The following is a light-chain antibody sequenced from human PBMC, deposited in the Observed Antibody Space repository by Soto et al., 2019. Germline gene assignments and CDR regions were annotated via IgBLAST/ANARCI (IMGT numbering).Light chain of an antibody. J-gene: IGLJ1*01. Sequence: QSALTQPASVSGSPGQSITISCTGTSSDVGSYNLVSWYQQHPGHAPRLMIYEVNKRPSGVSDRFSGSKSGNAASLTISGLQAEDETEYYCCSYAGSRTLYVFGNGTKLTVL. V-gene: IGLV2-23*02. CDR3: CSYAGSRTLYV. CDR2: EVN. CDR1: SSDVGSYNL.